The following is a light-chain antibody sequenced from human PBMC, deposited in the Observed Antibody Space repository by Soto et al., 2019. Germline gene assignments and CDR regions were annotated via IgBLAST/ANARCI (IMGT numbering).Light chain of an antibody. CDR2: GAS. CDR1: QSVNDY. Sequence: EIVLTQSPATLSLSPGERATLSCRASQSVNDYLAWYQQKPGQAPRLLIYGASNRATGIPVRFSGSGSGTDFTRTISSLEPEDFAVYYGQHRGRWPRTFGQGTKLEIK. V-gene: IGKV3-11*01. J-gene: IGKJ2*01. CDR3: QHRGRWPRT.